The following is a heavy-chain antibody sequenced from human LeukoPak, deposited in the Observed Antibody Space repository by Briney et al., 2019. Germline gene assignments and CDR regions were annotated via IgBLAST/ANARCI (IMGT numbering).Heavy chain of an antibody. V-gene: IGHV3-23*01. CDR2: ISGRGGNT. CDR3: ARGRNSLYDFDY. Sequence: STISGRGGNTDYADSVKGRLTISRDNSRNTLYLQMNSLRVDDTAVYYCARGRNSLYDFDYWGQGTLVTVSS. D-gene: IGHD5/OR15-5a*01. J-gene: IGHJ4*02.